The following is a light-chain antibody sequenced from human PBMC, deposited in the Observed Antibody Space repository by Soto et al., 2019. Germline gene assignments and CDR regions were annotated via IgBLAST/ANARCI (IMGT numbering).Light chain of an antibody. V-gene: IGLV1-44*01. CDR2: GDN. J-gene: IGLJ2*01. CDR1: SSNIGSHT. CDR3: AAWDDSLSGVV. Sequence: QSVLTQPPSASGTPGQRVTISCSGSSSNIGSHTVNWYQQLPGTAPKLPIYGDNQRPSGVPDRFSGSKSGTSASLAISGVQSEDEADYYCAAWDDSLSGVVFGGGTKLTVL.